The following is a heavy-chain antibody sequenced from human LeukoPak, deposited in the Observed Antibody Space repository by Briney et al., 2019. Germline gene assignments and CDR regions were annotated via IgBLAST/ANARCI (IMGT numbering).Heavy chain of an antibody. CDR1: GFTFSSYW. J-gene: IGHJ5*02. V-gene: IGHV3-7*01. CDR3: ARDDYGGEGWFDP. D-gene: IGHD4-17*01. Sequence: GGSLRLSCAASGFTFSSYWMSWVRQAPGKGLEWVANIKQDGSEKYYVDSVMGRFTISRDNAKNSLYLQMNSLRAEDTAVYYCARDDYGGEGWFDPWGQGTLVTVSS. CDR2: IKQDGSEK.